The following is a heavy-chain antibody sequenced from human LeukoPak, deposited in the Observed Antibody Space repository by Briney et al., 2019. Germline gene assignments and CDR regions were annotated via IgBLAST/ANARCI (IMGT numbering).Heavy chain of an antibody. D-gene: IGHD3-16*01. CDR1: GFTISSYA. Sequence: PGGSLRLSCSASGFTISSYALYWVRQAPGKGLEYVSAISNDGDTTYYADSVKGRFTISRDNANNSLYLQMNSLRAEDTAVYYCARASLGMSLIWGQGTMVTVSS. CDR2: ISNDGDTT. CDR3: ARASLGMSLI. V-gene: IGHV3-64*04. J-gene: IGHJ3*02.